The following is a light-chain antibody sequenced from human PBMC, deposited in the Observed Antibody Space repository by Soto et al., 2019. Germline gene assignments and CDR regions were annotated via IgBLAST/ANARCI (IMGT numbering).Light chain of an antibody. J-gene: IGKJ1*01. CDR1: QGIGKY. CDR2: AAS. Sequence: DFQLTQYPSSLSASLGDRVTITCRASQGIGKYLAWYQQKPGKVPNLLISAASTLQPGIPSRFSGSGSGTDFTLTINSLQREDVATYYCQTYDSSPKTFGQGTKVEI. V-gene: IGKV1-27*01. CDR3: QTYDSSPKT.